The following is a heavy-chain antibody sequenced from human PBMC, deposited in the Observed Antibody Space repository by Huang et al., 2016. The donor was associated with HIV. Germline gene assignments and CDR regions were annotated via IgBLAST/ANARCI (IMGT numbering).Heavy chain of an antibody. CDR2: IYFSGNT. CDR1: GASINNGGYY. V-gene: IGHV4-30-4*08. D-gene: IGHD3-22*01. CDR3: AREGVYDNTGHRGAAFDI. J-gene: IGHJ3*02. Sequence: QVQLQESGPGLVKTSETLSLTCTVSGASINNGGYYWSWIRQPPGKGLEWIGYIYFSGNTHYNPSLMSRVSISIDTSKTQFSLSLKSVTATDTALYFCAREGVYDNTGHRGAAFDIWGRGTMVTVSS.